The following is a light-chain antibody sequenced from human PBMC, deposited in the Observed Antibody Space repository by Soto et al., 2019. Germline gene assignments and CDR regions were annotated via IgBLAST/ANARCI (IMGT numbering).Light chain of an antibody. V-gene: IGLV2-14*01. Sequence: QSVLTQPASVSGSPGQSITISCTGTSSEVGAYNYVSWYQQHPGKAPKLMIYDVSNRPSGISNRFSGSKSGNTASLTLSGLQAEDEADYYCSPYTSSSAYVFGTGTKVTVL. CDR3: SPYTSSSAYV. CDR2: DVS. J-gene: IGLJ1*01. CDR1: SSEVGAYNY.